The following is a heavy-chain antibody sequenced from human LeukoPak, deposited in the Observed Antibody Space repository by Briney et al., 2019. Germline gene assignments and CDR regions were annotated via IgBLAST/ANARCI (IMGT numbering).Heavy chain of an antibody. V-gene: IGHV3-23*01. CDR3: AKDEGSSGWQPFDY. Sequence: GGSLRLSCAASGFTFSSYAMSWVRQAPGKGLEWVSAISGSGGSTYDADSVKGRFTISRDNSKNTLYLHMNTLRAEDTAVYFCAKDEGSSGWQPFDYWGQGTLVTVSS. D-gene: IGHD6-19*01. J-gene: IGHJ4*02. CDR1: GFTFSSYA. CDR2: ISGSGGST.